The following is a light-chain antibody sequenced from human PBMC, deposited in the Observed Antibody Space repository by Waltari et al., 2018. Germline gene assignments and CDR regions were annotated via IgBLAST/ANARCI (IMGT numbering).Light chain of an antibody. CDR3: QQYGTSRT. V-gene: IGKV3-20*01. Sequence: EIVLTQSPDTLSLSPGERATLSCRASQSVSSNYFAWYQQKPGQAPRRLIYGASNRATGIPDRFSGRGSGTDFTLTISRLEPEDSAVYYCQQYGTSRTFGRGTKVEIK. J-gene: IGKJ1*01. CDR1: QSVSSNY. CDR2: GAS.